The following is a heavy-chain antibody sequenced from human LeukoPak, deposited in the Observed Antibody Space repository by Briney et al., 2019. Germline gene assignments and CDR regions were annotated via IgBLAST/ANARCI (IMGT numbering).Heavy chain of an antibody. V-gene: IGHV1-46*01. CDR2: INPSGGST. CDR1: GYTFTSYY. CDR3: ARDRYYYDSSGYIRGISFDY. Sequence: ASVKVSCKASGYTFTSYYMHWVRQAPGQGLEWMGIINPSGGSTSYAQKFQGRVTMTRDTSTSTVYVELSSLRSEDTAGYYCARDRYYYDSSGYIRGISFDYWGQGTLVTVSS. J-gene: IGHJ4*02. D-gene: IGHD3-22*01.